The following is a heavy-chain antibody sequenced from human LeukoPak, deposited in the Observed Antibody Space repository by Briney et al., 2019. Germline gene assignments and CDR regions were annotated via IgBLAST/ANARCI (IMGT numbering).Heavy chain of an antibody. CDR1: GDSISDYY. Sequence: SETLSLTCTVSGDSISDYYWSWLRQPPGGGLEWIGEVYYSGSTNYNPSLKSRVTISVDTSKNQFSLRLRSVSAADTAVYYCARELDGNGGWFDPWGQGTLVTVSS. CDR2: VYYSGST. CDR3: ARELDGNGGWFDP. J-gene: IGHJ5*02. V-gene: IGHV4-59*01. D-gene: IGHD5-24*01.